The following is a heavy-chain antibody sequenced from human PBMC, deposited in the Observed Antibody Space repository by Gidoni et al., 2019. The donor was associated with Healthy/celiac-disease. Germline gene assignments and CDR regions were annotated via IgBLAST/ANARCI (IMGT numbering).Heavy chain of an antibody. CDR2: IWYDGSNK. CDR1: GFTFSIYG. CDR3: ARGYYDSSGYYWVGAFDI. Sequence: QVQPVDSGGAVVQPGGSLRLSCAASGFTFSIYGMHWVRQAPGKALEWVAVIWYDGSNKYYAGSVKGRFTISRDNSKNTLYLQMNSLRAEDTAVYYCARGYYDSSGYYWVGAFDIWGQGTMVTVSS. D-gene: IGHD3-22*01. V-gene: IGHV3-33*01. J-gene: IGHJ3*02.